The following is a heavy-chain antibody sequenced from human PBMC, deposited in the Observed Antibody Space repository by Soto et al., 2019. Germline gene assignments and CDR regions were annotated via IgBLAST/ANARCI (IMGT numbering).Heavy chain of an antibody. CDR1: GFTFSSYG. J-gene: IGHJ6*02. D-gene: IGHD3-3*01. V-gene: IGHV3-30*18. CDR2: ISYDGSNK. CDR3: AKEPITIFGVATVNNGMEV. Sequence: PGGSLRLSCAASGFTFSSYGMHWVRQAPGKGLEWVAVISYDGSNKYYADSVKGRFTISRDNSKNTLYLQMNSLRAEDTAVYYCAKEPITIFGVATVNNGMEVWGQGTTVTVSS.